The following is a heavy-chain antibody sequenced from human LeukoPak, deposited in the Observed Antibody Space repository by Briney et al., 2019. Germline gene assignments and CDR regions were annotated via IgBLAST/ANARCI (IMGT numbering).Heavy chain of an antibody. V-gene: IGHV3-30*02. CDR1: GSTFSSYG. J-gene: IGHJ6*03. CDR3: AKDACSSTSCYLDYYYYMDV. D-gene: IGHD2-2*01. CDR2: IRYDGSNK. Sequence: PGGSLRLSCAASGSTFSSYGMHWVRQAPGKGLEWVAFIRYDGSNKYYADSVKGRFTISRDNSKNTLYLQMNSLRAEDTAVYYCAKDACSSTSCYLDYYYYMDVWGKGTTVTVSS.